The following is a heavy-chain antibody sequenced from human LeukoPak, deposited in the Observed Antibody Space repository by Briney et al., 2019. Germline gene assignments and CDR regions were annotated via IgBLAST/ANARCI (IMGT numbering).Heavy chain of an antibody. Sequence: SETLSLTCTVSGGSISSYYWSWIRQPPGKGLEWIGYIYHSGSTYYNPSLKNRVTISVDTSKNQFSLKLTSVTAADTAVYYCARGGFPYGDYDYWGQGTLVTVSS. CDR3: ARGGFPYGDYDY. D-gene: IGHD4-17*01. J-gene: IGHJ4*02. CDR2: IYHSGST. CDR1: GGSISSYY. V-gene: IGHV4-59*12.